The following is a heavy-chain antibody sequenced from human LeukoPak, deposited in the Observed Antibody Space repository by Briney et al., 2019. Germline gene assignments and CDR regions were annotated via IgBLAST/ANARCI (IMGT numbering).Heavy chain of an antibody. CDR3: ASDDSYAFDI. CDR1: GFTFSSRW. CDR2: INSDESST. J-gene: IGHJ3*02. Sequence: GGSLRLSCAASGFTFSSRWMHWVRQAPGKGLVWVSHINSDESSTNYADSVKGRFTISRDNTKNTLYLQMNSLRAEDTAVYYCASDDSYAFDIWGQGTMVTVSS. V-gene: IGHV3-74*01. D-gene: IGHD2-21*01.